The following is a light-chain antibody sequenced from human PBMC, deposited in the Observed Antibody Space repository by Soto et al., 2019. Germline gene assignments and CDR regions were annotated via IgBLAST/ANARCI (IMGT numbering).Light chain of an antibody. CDR1: SSNIAVNY. CDR3: AAWDESLSGHV. CDR2: FND. V-gene: IGLV1-47*02. J-gene: IGLJ1*01. Sequence: QSVLTQPPSASGTPGQRVTISCSGSSSNIAVNYVYWYQQLPGTAPKLLIYFNDQRPSGVPDRFSGSKSGTSASLAISGLRSEDEADYYCAAWDESLSGHVFGTGTKVTV.